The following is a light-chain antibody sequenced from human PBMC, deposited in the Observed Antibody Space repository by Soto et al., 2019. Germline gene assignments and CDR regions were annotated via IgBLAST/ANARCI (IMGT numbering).Light chain of an antibody. V-gene: IGKV1-39*01. J-gene: IGKJ1*01. CDR1: QSISSY. Sequence: DIQMTQSPSSLSASVGDRVTITCRASQSISSYLNWYQQKPGKAPKLLIYAASSLQSGVPSRFSGSGSGTDFTLTISSLQPEDFATYYCQQSYSMWTIGQGTKVEIK. CDR2: AAS. CDR3: QQSYSMWT.